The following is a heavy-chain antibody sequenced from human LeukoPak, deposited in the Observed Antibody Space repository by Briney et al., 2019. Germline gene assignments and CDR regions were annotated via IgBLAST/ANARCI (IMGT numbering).Heavy chain of an antibody. Sequence: GASVKVSCKASGYTFTSYDINWVRQATGQGLEWMGWMNPNNGNTGYAQKFQGRVTITRNTSISTAYMELSSLRSEDTAVYYCARGGDGYNSAYYFDYWGQGTLVTVSS. CDR2: MNPNNGNT. CDR3: ARGGDGYNSAYYFDY. V-gene: IGHV1-8*03. CDR1: GYTFTSYD. D-gene: IGHD5-24*01. J-gene: IGHJ4*02.